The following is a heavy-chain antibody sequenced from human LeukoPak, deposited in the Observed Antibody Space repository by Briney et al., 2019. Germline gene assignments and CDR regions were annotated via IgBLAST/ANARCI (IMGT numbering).Heavy chain of an antibody. CDR2: IYYSGNT. Sequence: SETLSLTCTVSGDSINGFYWKWISQPPGKELEWIGYIYYSGNTTYYPSFKSRVTMLVDQSTNKFSLTMLSWSAADTAVSYCVSTKAPWRQLWFLDIWGQGTMVTVSS. D-gene: IGHD5-18*01. J-gene: IGHJ3*02. CDR1: GDSINGFY. CDR3: VSTKAPWRQLWFLDI. V-gene: IGHV4-59*01.